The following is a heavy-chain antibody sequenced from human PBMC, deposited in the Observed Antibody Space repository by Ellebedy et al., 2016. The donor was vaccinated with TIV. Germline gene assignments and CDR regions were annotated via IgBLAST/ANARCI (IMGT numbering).Heavy chain of an antibody. Sequence: GESLKISXAAAGFNFRSTWMSWVRQAPGKGLEWVANIKEDGSEKYYVDSVKGRFTISRDNTKNSLYLQMNSLRAEDTAVYYCARLRYFDWLLWGFDPWGQGTLVTVSS. CDR3: ARLRYFDWLLWGFDP. CDR2: IKEDGSEK. CDR1: GFNFRSTW. J-gene: IGHJ5*02. D-gene: IGHD3-9*01. V-gene: IGHV3-7*04.